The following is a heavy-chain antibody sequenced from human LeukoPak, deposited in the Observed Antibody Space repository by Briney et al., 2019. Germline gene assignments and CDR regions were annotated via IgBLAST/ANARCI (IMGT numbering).Heavy chain of an antibody. CDR1: GFTFSNYA. CDR2: ISATGGRT. J-gene: IGHJ4*02. CDR3: ARDLGYCTNGVCHTRFDY. V-gene: IGHV3-23*01. Sequence: PGGSLRLSCAAYGFTFSNYAISWVRQAPGKGLEWVSCISATGGRTYYADSVKGRFTISRDNSKNTLYLHMNSLRAEDAAVYYCARDLGYCTNGVCHTRFDYWGQGTLVAVSS. D-gene: IGHD2-8*01.